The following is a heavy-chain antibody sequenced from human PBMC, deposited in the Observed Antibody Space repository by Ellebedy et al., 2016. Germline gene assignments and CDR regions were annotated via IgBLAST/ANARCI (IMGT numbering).Heavy chain of an antibody. J-gene: IGHJ3*02. V-gene: IGHV3-30-3*01. Sequence: GGSLRLXCAASGFTFSSYAMHWVRQAPGKGLEWVAVISYDGSNKYYADSVKGRFTISRDNSKNTLYLQMNSLRAEDTAVYYCARVTDYYGSGTHAFDIWGQGTMVTVSS. CDR2: ISYDGSNK. CDR3: ARVTDYYGSGTHAFDI. CDR1: GFTFSSYA. D-gene: IGHD3-10*01.